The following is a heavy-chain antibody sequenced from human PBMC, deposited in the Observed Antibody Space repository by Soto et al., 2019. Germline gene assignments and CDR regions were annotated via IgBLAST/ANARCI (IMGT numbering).Heavy chain of an antibody. J-gene: IGHJ4*02. Sequence: SLRLACEAYGFIFSGFTMNWVRQAPGKGLEWLSSIGSTGGTTYYTDSVKGRFTVSRDNSKNTLYLQMNSLRAEDTALYFCAKGKGGGGQYYFDFWGQGTLVTVSS. D-gene: IGHD2-15*01. CDR1: GFIFSGFT. V-gene: IGHV3-23*01. CDR3: AKGKGGGGQYYFDF. CDR2: IGSTGGTT.